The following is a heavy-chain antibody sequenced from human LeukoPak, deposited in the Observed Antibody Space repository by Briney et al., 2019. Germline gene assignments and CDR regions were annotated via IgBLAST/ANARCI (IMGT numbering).Heavy chain of an antibody. CDR3: ARAIPRRIPKYYFDY. Sequence: KXSCKASGYTFTSYDINWVRQATGQGLEWMGWMNPNSGNTGYAQKFQGRVTITRNTSISTAYMELSSLRSEDTAVYYCARAIPRRIPKYYFDYWGQGTLVTVSS. J-gene: IGHJ4*02. V-gene: IGHV1-8*03. CDR2: MNPNSGNT. D-gene: IGHD3-10*01. CDR1: GYTFTSYD.